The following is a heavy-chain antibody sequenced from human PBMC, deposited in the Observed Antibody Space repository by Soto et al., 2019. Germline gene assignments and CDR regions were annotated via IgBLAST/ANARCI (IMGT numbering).Heavy chain of an antibody. J-gene: IGHJ6*02. D-gene: IGHD3-3*01. CDR3: ARDRYSYYDFWSGSLPYYYYGMDV. Sequence: ASVKVSCKASGYSFNVYYMHWVRQAPGQGPEWLGIIKPSGESASDTQKFQGRLTMTRDKSTSTVYMELSSLRAEDTAVYYCARDRYSYYDFWSGSLPYYYYGMDVWGQGTTVTVSS. CDR2: IKPSGESA. CDR1: GYSFNVYY. V-gene: IGHV1-46*02.